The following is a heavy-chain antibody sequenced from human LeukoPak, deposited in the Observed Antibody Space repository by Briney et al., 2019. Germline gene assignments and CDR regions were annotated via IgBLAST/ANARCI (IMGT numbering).Heavy chain of an antibody. CDR2: IYHSGST. V-gene: IGHV4-30-2*01. D-gene: IGHD2-2*01. Sequence: KPSQTLSLTCAVSGGSISSSSYYWNWIRQPPGKGLEWIGYIYHSGSTFHNPSLKSRVTISVDTSKNQFSLKLSSVTAADTAVYYCASTGVPAAKALDAFDIWGQGTMVTVSS. J-gene: IGHJ3*02. CDR3: ASTGVPAAKALDAFDI. CDR1: GGSISSSSYY.